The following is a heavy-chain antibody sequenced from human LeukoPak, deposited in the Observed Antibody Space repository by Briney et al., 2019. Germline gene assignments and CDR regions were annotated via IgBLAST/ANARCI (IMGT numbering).Heavy chain of an antibody. Sequence: PSETLSLTCTVSGGSISSSSYYWGWIRQPPGKGLEWIGSIYYSGSTYYNPSLKSRVTISVDTSKNQFSLKLSSVTAADTAVYYCARVSRSVFWSGQPSPRNAFDIWGQGTMVTVSS. D-gene: IGHD3-3*01. CDR3: ARVSRSVFWSGQPSPRNAFDI. CDR2: IYYSGST. V-gene: IGHV4-39*07. CDR1: GGSISSSSYY. J-gene: IGHJ3*02.